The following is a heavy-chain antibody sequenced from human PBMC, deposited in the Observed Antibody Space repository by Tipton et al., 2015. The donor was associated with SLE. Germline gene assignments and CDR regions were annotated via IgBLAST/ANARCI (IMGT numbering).Heavy chain of an antibody. Sequence: GLVKPSETLSLTCTVSGSSITAYYCTWIRQPPGKGLEWIGYVYYSGTTNYNPSLKSRVTISVDTSKNQFSLKLSSVTAAGTAVYYCARDSSGGYNWFDPWGQGTLVTVSS. D-gene: IGHD3-22*01. CDR1: GSSITAYY. CDR2: VYYSGTT. CDR3: ARDSSGGYNWFDP. V-gene: IGHV4-59*01. J-gene: IGHJ5*02.